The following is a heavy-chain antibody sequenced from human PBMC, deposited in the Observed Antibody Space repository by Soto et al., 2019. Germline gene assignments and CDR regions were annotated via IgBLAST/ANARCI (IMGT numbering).Heavy chain of an antibody. V-gene: IGHV1-3*01. Sequence: GASVKVSCKASGYTFTSYAMHWVRQAPGQRLEWMGWINAGNGNTNYAQKLQGRVTMTTDTSTSTAYMELRSLRSDDTAVYYRAREQWDTPDGFDYWGQGTLVTVSS. D-gene: IGHD1-26*01. J-gene: IGHJ4*02. CDR1: GYTFTSYA. CDR3: AREQWDTPDGFDY. CDR2: INAGNGNT.